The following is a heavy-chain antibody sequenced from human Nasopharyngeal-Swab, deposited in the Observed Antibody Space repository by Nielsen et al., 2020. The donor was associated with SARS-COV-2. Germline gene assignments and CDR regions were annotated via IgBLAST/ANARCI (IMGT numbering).Heavy chain of an antibody. D-gene: IGHD3-10*01. Sequence: SETLSLTCAVYVASFSDYYWSWIRQPPGKGLEWIGEINHSGSTNYNPSLKSRVTISVDTSKNQFSLKLSSVTAADTAVYYCARVRRLRRGGYYFDYWGQGTLVTVSS. CDR2: INHSGST. CDR3: ARVRRLRRGGYYFDY. CDR1: VASFSDYY. J-gene: IGHJ4*02. V-gene: IGHV4-34*01.